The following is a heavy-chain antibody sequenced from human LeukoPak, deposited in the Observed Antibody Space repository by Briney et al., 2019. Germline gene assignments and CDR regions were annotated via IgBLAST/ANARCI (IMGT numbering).Heavy chain of an antibody. CDR3: ASPNDSSGPSDY. V-gene: IGHV3-11*01. D-gene: IGHD3-22*01. CDR1: GFTFSDYY. CDR2: ISSSGSTT. J-gene: IGHJ4*02. Sequence: GGSLRLSCAASGFTFSDYYMSWIRQAPGKGLEWVSYISSSGSTTYYADSVKGRFTISRDNAKNSLYLQMNSLRAEDTAVYYCASPNDSSGPSDYWGQGTLVTVSS.